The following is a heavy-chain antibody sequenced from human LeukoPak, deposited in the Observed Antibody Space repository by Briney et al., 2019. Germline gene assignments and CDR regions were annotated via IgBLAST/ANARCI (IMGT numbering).Heavy chain of an antibody. Sequence: GGSPRLSCAASGFTVSSNYMSWVRQAPGKGLEWVSVIYSGGSTYYADSVKGRFTISRDNSKNTLYLQMNSLRAEDTAVYYCAKGGYCSSTSCYTHPPFDYWGQGTLVTVSS. CDR1: GFTVSSNY. CDR2: IYSGGST. D-gene: IGHD2-2*02. J-gene: IGHJ4*02. CDR3: AKGGYCSSTSCYTHPPFDY. V-gene: IGHV3-53*05.